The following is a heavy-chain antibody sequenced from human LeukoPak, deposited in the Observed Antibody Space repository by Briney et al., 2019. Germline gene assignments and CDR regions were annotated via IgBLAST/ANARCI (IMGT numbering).Heavy chain of an antibody. J-gene: IGHJ6*03. CDR1: VGSISSGDYY. Sequence: SQTLSLTCTVSVGSISSGDYYWSWIRQPPGKGLEWIGYIYYSGSTYYNPSLKSRVTISVDTSKNQFSLKLSSVTAADTAVYYCARSNYDFWSGYYYYMDVWGKGTTVTVSS. CDR3: ARSNYDFWSGYYYYMDV. V-gene: IGHV4-30-4*08. D-gene: IGHD3-3*01. CDR2: IYYSGST.